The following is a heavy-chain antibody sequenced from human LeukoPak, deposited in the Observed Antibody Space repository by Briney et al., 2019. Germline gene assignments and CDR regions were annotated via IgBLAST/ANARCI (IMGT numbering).Heavy chain of an antibody. D-gene: IGHD1-26*01. V-gene: IGHV4-39*01. CDR3: ARREYSGSFYGLTWFDP. Sequence: SETLSLTCTVSGGSISSSGYYWGWIRQAPGQGLEWIASSYYSGSTYYNPALKSRVGISVDTSKNQLTLKLSSLITADTAVYYCARREYSGSFYGLTWFDPWGQGNLVTVSS. J-gene: IGHJ5*02. CDR1: GGSISSSGYY. CDR2: SYYSGST.